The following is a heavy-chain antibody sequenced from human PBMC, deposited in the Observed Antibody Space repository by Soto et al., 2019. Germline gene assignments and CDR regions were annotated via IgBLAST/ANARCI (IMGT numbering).Heavy chain of an antibody. CDR3: ARGRRWIQLWAQRGYFAY. J-gene: IGHJ4*02. CDR2: INHSGST. Sequence: PSETLSLTCAVYGGSFSGYYWSWIRQPPGKGLEWIGEINHSGSTNYNPSLKSRVTISVDTSKNQFSLKLSSVTAADTAVYYCARGRRWIQLWAQRGYFAYWGQGTPGTVS. CDR1: GGSFSGYY. V-gene: IGHV4-34*01. D-gene: IGHD5-18*01.